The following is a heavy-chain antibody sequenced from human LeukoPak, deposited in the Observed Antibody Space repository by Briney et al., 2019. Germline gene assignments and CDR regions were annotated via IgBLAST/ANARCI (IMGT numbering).Heavy chain of an antibody. CDR1: GGSLSNYY. Sequence: KPSETLSLSCTVSGGSLSNYYWRWIRQSAGKGLEWIGRVYTSGSTYYNPSLKSRVTMSGDTSKNQLSLKLSSVTAADTAVYYCARTPYFYDSSGYSHWGQGTLVTVSS. CDR3: ARTPYFYDSSGYSH. V-gene: IGHV4-4*07. CDR2: VYTSGST. D-gene: IGHD3-22*01. J-gene: IGHJ4*02.